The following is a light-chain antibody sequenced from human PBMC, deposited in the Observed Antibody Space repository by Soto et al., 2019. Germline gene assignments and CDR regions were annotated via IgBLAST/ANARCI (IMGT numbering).Light chain of an antibody. J-gene: IGKJ5*01. CDR1: QSVLFTSSDKNY. CDR2: WAS. Sequence: DIVMTQSPASLAVSLGERATINCKSSQSVLFTSSDKNYLAWYQQKPGQPPKLLIYWASTRESGVPDRFSGSGSGTDFTLTISSLQAEDVAVYYCQQYYSTPHTFGQGTRLEIK. CDR3: QQYYSTPHT. V-gene: IGKV4-1*01.